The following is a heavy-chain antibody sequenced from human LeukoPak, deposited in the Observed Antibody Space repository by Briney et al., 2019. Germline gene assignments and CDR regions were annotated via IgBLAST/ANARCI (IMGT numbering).Heavy chain of an antibody. Sequence: PGGSLRLSCAASGFTFSSYGMHWVRQAPGKGLEWVAVIWYDGSNKYYADSVKGRFTISRDNSKNTLYLQMNSLRAEDTAVYYCAKWGQYYYDSSGYSAGDDYWGQGTLVTVSS. J-gene: IGHJ4*02. V-gene: IGHV3-30*02. CDR3: AKWGQYYYDSSGYSAGDDY. CDR1: GFTFSSYG. CDR2: IWYDGSNK. D-gene: IGHD3-22*01.